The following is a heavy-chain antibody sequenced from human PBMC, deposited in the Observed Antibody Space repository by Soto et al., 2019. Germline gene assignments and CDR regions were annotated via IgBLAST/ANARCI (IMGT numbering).Heavy chain of an antibody. V-gene: IGHV4-59*12. CDR3: ARGLSTGPGSGYSLDN. Sequence: SEDLSLPCTVSGGSISRYYWSLIRQPPGKGLEWIGYIYDSGSTNYNPSLKSRATISVDTSKNQFSLKLTSATAADTAVYYCARGLSTGPGSGYSLDNWGPGTLVTVST. CDR1: GGSISRYY. CDR2: IYDSGST. J-gene: IGHJ4*02. D-gene: IGHD3-22*01.